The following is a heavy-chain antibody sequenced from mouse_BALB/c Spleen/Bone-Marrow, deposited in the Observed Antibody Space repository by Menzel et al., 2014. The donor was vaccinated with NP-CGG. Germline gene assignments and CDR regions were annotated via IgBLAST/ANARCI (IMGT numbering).Heavy chain of an antibody. CDR3: ARQITTVDYAMDY. CDR2: INPSTGYT. V-gene: IGHV1-7*01. Sequence: QVQLQQSGAELAKPGASVKMSCKASGYTFTSYWMHWVKQRPGQGLEWIGYINPSTGYTEYNQKFKYKATLTADKSSSTSYMQLSSLTSDDSAVYYCARQITTVDYAMDYWGQGTSVTVSS. J-gene: IGHJ4*01. CDR1: GYTFTSYW. D-gene: IGHD1-1*01.